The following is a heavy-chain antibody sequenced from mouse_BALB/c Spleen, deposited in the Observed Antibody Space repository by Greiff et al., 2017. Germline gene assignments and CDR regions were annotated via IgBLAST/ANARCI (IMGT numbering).Heavy chain of an antibody. J-gene: IGHJ1*01. CDR3: ARDTTKLDWYFDV. D-gene: IGHD1-1*01. V-gene: IGHV1S56*01. CDR1: GYTFTSYY. CDR2: IYPGNVNT. Sequence: VQLQQSGPELVKPGASVRISCKASGYTFTSYYIHWVKQRPGQGLEWIGWIYPGNVNTKYNEKFKGKATLTADKSSSTAYMQLSSLTSEDSAVYFCARDTTKLDWYFDVWGAGTTVTVSS.